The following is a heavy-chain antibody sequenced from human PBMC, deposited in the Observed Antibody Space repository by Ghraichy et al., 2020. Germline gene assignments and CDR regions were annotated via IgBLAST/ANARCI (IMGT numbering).Heavy chain of an antibody. V-gene: IGHV3-23*01. CDR2: ISGSCGST. J-gene: IGHJ4*02. Sequence: GSLRLSCAASGFTFRSYAMSWVRQAPGRGLGWVSGISGSCGSTYYADSVKGRFTISRDNSKNTLFLQMNSLRAEDTAVYYCAKFAALGDSTSFFDYWGQGTLGTVSS. CDR3: AKFAALGDSTSFFDY. D-gene: IGHD6-6*01. CDR1: GFTFRSYA.